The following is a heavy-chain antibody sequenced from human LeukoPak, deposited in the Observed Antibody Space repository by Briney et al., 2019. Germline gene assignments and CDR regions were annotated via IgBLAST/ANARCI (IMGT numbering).Heavy chain of an antibody. Sequence: PGGSLRLSCAASGFAFKNAWMSWGRQAPRKGLGWLGLIKRKTEGATTDYSAPVKGRFTISRDESENTLYLQMSSLKTEDTAVYYCTTSSYCEKNVCQTYFDFWGQGTLVTVSS. J-gene: IGHJ4*02. CDR1: GFAFKNAW. V-gene: IGHV3-15*01. D-gene: IGHD2-21*01. CDR3: TTSSYCEKNVCQTYFDF. CDR2: IKRKTEGATT.